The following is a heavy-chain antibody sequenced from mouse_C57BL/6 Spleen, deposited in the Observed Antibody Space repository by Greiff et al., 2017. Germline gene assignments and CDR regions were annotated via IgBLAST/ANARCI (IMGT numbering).Heavy chain of an antibody. Sequence: QVQLKQSGAELARPGASVKLSCKASGYTFTSYGISWVKQRTGQGLEWIGEIYPRSGNTYYNEKFKGKATLTADKSSSTACMELRSLTSEDSAVYFCARGTITTVVDPWFAYWGQGTLVTVSA. CDR3: ARGTITTVVDPWFAY. CDR1: GYTFTSYG. D-gene: IGHD1-1*01. V-gene: IGHV1-81*01. CDR2: IYPRSGNT. J-gene: IGHJ3*01.